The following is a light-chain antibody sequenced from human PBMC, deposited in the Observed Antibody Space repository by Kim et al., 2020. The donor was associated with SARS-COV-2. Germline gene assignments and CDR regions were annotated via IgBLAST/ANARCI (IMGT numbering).Light chain of an antibody. Sequence: SSELTQDPAVSVVLGQTVRITCQGDSLRSYYASWYQQKPGQAPVLVFYGKNNRPSGIPDRFSGSYSGNTASLTITAAQAEDEADYYCNSRESSANHWMFGGGTQLTVL. CDR1: SLRSYY. CDR2: GKN. V-gene: IGLV3-19*01. CDR3: NSRESSANHWM. J-gene: IGLJ3*02.